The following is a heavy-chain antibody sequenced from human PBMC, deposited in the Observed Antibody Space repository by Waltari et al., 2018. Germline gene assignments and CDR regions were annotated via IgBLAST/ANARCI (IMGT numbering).Heavy chain of an antibody. CDR1: GFIVSSNS. J-gene: IGHJ4*02. V-gene: IGHV3-53*01. CDR3: VGHRFGSGSYFDY. D-gene: IGHD3-10*01. CDR2: IYSGGSS. Sequence: EVQVVESGGGLIQPGGSLRLSRAVSGFIVSSNSMSWVRQAPGKGLGWISVIYSGGSSYYVDSVKGRFTISRDNSKNTIYLEMNSLRGEDTAVYFCVGHRFGSGSYFDYWGQGTPVTVSS.